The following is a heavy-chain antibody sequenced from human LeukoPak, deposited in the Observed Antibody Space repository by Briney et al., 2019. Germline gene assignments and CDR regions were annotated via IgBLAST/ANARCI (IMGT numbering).Heavy chain of an antibody. V-gene: IGHV1-46*01. CDR2: INPSGGST. CDR3: ARGGGDAFDI. CDR1: GYTFTSYY. J-gene: IGHJ3*02. Sequence: ASVKVSCKASGYTFTSYYMHWVRQAPGQGLEWMGIINPSGGSTSYAQKLQGRVTMTTDTSTSTAYMELRSLRSDDTAVYYCARGGGDAFDIWGQGTMVTVSS.